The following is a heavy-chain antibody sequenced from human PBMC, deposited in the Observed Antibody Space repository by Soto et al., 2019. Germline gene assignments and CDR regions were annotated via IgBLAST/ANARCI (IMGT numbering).Heavy chain of an antibody. V-gene: IGHV1-18*04. Sequence: QAQLVQSGAEEKKPGASVKVSCKASGYTFTNYGISWVRQAPGQGLEWMGWISGFNDDRNYVQKFKGRITMTTDTSTGTAYMELRSLTADDTAVYYCARDTYSDYVFDYWGQGTLVTVSS. CDR3: ARDTYSDYVFDY. CDR2: ISGFNDDR. CDR1: GYTFTNYG. D-gene: IGHD4-17*01. J-gene: IGHJ4*02.